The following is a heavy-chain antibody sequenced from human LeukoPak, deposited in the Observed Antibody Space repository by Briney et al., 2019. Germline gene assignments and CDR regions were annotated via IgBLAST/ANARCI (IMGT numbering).Heavy chain of an antibody. Sequence: GASVKVSCKASGGTFSSYAISWVRQAPGQGLEWMGGIIPLFGPANYAQKFQGRVTMTRDMSTSTVYMELSSLRSEDTAVYYCARDARFLWFGETFDYYYYYMDVWGKGTTVTVSS. J-gene: IGHJ6*03. CDR1: GGTFSSYA. CDR3: ARDARFLWFGETFDYYYYYMDV. CDR2: IIPLFGPA. D-gene: IGHD3-10*01. V-gene: IGHV1-69*05.